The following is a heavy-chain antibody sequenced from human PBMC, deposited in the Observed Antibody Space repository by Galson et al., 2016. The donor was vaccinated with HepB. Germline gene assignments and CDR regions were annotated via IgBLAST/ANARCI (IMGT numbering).Heavy chain of an antibody. V-gene: IGHV1-8*01. CDR2: MNPASGDT. CDR3: ARTSGSYFDY. D-gene: IGHD6-19*01. CDR1: GYTFTTYD. Sequence: SVKVSCKASGYTFTTYDINWVRQAPGQGLEWMGWMNPASGDTGYSQKFQDRVIMTRDVSLNTAYLEVNNLTSEDTAVYYCARTSGSYFDYCGQGTLVTVSS. J-gene: IGHJ4*02.